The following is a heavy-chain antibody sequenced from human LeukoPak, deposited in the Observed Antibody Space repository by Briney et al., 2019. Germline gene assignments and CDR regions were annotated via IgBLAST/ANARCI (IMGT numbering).Heavy chain of an antibody. Sequence: SETLSLTCTVSGGSISSYYWSWIRQPPGKGLEWIGYIYYSGSTNYNPSLKSRVTISVGTSKNQFSLKLSSVTAADTAVYYCARGPNMITFGGVIVIPFDYWGQGTLVTVSS. D-gene: IGHD3-16*02. V-gene: IGHV4-59*01. CDR3: ARGPNMITFGGVIVIPFDY. CDR2: IYYSGST. J-gene: IGHJ4*02. CDR1: GGSISSYY.